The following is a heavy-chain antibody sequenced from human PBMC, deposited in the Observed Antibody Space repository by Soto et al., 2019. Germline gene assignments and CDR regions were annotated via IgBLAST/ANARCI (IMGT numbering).Heavy chain of an antibody. D-gene: IGHD6-19*01. CDR2: ISYDGSNK. CDR3: ARGLAVYYYYGMDV. CDR1: GFTFSSYA. Sequence: QVQLVESGGGVVQPGRSLRLSCAASGFTFSSYAMHWVRQAPGKGLEWVAVISYDGSNKYYADSVKGRFTISRHNSKNTLYLQMNSLRAEDTAVYYCARGLAVYYYYGMDVWGQGTTVTVSS. V-gene: IGHV3-30-3*01. J-gene: IGHJ6*02.